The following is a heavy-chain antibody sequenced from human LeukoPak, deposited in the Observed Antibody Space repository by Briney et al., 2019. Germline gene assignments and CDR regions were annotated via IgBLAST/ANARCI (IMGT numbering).Heavy chain of an antibody. V-gene: IGHV3-15*01. D-gene: IGHD3-10*01. Sequence: GGALRLSCLVTRLTFKNVWMNWVRQAPGKGLEWVGRIKSQSDGGTTDYTAPVKGRYTISRDDSQNTLSLLLNSLKTEGTDVYYCTTGPHLMRSEESSDDYYYRDVWGKGTPVTVSS. CDR3: TTGPHLMRSEESSDDYYYRDV. CDR2: IKSQSDGGTT. J-gene: IGHJ6*03. CDR1: RLTFKNVW.